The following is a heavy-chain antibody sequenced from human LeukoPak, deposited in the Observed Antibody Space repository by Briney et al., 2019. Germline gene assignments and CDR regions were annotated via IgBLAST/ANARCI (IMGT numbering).Heavy chain of an antibody. CDR3: ASNFPYDSSGYYEDY. J-gene: IGHJ4*02. D-gene: IGHD3-22*01. CDR1: GGSISSSSYY. V-gene: IGHV4-39*01. Sequence: SETLSLTCTVSGGSISSSSYYWGWIRQPPGKGLEWFGRIYYSGSTYYNPSLKSRVTISVVTSKNQFSLKLSFVTAADTAVYYCASNFPYDSSGYYEDYWGQGTLVTVSS. CDR2: IYYSGST.